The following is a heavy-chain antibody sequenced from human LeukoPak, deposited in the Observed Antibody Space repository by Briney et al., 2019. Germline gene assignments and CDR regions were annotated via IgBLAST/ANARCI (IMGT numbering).Heavy chain of an antibody. CDR1: GFTFNSCG. J-gene: IGHJ6*02. D-gene: IGHD3-10*01. V-gene: IGHV3-33*08. CDR3: VKSSGTEDYGMDA. CDR2: ILYYGSRE. Sequence: GGSLRLPCVASGFTFNSCGMHWVRHAPGKGLEWVVRILYYGSREYYADSVEGRFTIARDNSKNTLYLEMNSLREEDTAVYYCVKSSGTEDYGMDAWGQGTTVTVSS.